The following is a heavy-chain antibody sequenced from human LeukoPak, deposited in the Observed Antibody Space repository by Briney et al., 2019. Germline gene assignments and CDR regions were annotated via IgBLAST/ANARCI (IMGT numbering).Heavy chain of an antibody. CDR2: INHSGST. D-gene: IGHD4-17*01. CDR1: GGSFSGYY. CDR3: ASAASTVTYDYYYYYGMDV. V-gene: IGHV4-34*01. Sequence: SETLSLTCAVYGGSFSGYYWSWIRQPPGKGLEWIGEINHSGSTNYNPSLKSRVTISVDTSKNQFSLKLSSVTAADTAVYYCASAASTVTYDYYYYYGMDVWGQGTTVTVSS. J-gene: IGHJ6*02.